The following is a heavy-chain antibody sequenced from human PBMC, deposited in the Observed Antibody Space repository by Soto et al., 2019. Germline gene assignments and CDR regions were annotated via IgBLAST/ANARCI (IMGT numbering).Heavy chain of an antibody. V-gene: IGHV4-34*01. CDR2: INHSGST. Sequence: ETLSLTCAVYGGSFSGYYWSWIRQPPGKGLEWIGEINHSGSTNYNPSLKSRVTISVDTSKNQFSLKLSSVTAADTAVYYCARAFKGVLLWFGELPYYFDYWGQGTLVTVSS. D-gene: IGHD3-10*01. CDR1: GGSFSGYY. J-gene: IGHJ4*02. CDR3: ARAFKGVLLWFGELPYYFDY.